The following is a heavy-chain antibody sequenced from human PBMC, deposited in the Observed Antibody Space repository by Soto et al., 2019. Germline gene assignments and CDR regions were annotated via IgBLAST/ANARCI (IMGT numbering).Heavy chain of an antibody. CDR3: ARSELDYDFWSGPPTNYGMDV. V-gene: IGHV4-30-4*01. CDR2: IYYSGST. D-gene: IGHD3-3*01. CDR1: GGSISSGDYY. J-gene: IGHJ6*02. Sequence: TSETLSLTCTVSGGSISSGDYYWSWIRQPPGKGLEWIGYIYYSGSTYYNPSLKSRVTISVDTSKNQFSLKLSSVTAADTAVYYCARSELDYDFWSGPPTNYGMDVWGQGTTVTVSS.